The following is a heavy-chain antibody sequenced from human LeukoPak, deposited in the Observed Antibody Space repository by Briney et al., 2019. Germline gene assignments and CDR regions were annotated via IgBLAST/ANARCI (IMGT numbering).Heavy chain of an antibody. CDR1: GXSISSYY. CDR3: ARDKRVRFYYYGMDV. V-gene: IGHV4-59*01. Sequence: NPSETLSLTCTVSGXSISSYYWSWIRQPPGKGLEWIGYIYYSGSTNYNPSLKSRVTISVDTSKNQFSLKLSSVTAADTAVYYCARDKRVRFYYYGMDVWGQGTTVTVSS. J-gene: IGHJ6*02. CDR2: IYYSGST. D-gene: IGHD3-10*01.